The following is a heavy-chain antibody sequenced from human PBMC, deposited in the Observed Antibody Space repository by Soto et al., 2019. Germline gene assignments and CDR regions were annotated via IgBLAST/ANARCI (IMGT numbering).Heavy chain of an antibody. Sequence: ETLSLTCTVSGGSISSSSYYWGWIRQPPGKGLEWIGSIYYSGSTYYNPSLKSRVTISVDTSKNQFSLKLSSVTAADTAVYYCARHVLVAARPRPFDYWGQGTLVTVSS. V-gene: IGHV4-39*01. D-gene: IGHD6-6*01. CDR1: GGSISSSSYY. CDR2: IYYSGST. CDR3: ARHVLVAARPRPFDY. J-gene: IGHJ4*02.